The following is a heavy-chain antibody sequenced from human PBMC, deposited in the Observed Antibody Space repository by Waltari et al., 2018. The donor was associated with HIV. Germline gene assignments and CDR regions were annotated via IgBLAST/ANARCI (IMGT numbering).Heavy chain of an antibody. Sequence: EVQLVESGGGLVQPGGSLRLSCAASGFTFSSYAMSWVGQAPGKGLEWGSAISGSGGSTYYADSVKGRFTISRDNSKNTLYLQMNSLRAEDTAVYYCAKGPYYYGSGTPYWGQGTLVTVSS. V-gene: IGHV3-23*04. D-gene: IGHD3-10*01. J-gene: IGHJ4*02. CDR3: AKGPYYYGSGTPY. CDR2: ISGSGGST. CDR1: GFTFSSYA.